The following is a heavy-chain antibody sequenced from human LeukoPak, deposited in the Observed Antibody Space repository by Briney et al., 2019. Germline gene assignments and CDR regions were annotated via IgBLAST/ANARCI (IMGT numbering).Heavy chain of an antibody. CDR2: TYYRSKWYN. D-gene: IGHD6-13*01. Sequence: SQTLSLTCAISGDSVSSYSSGWNWIRQSPSRGLEWLGRTYYRSKWYNEYALSVRSRITISPDTSKNQVSLQLNSVTPDDTAFYYCGRDIGAAIGHWGQGTLVTVSS. CDR1: GDSVSSYSSG. J-gene: IGHJ4*02. CDR3: GRDIGAAIGH. V-gene: IGHV6-1*01.